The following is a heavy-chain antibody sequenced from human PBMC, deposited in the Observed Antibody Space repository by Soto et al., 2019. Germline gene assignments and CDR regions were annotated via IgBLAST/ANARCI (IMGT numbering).Heavy chain of an antibody. D-gene: IGHD4-17*01. CDR2: TYYRSKWYN. CDR1: GDSVSSNSAA. Sequence: SQTLSLTCAISGDSVSSNSAAWNWIRQSPSRGLEWLGRTYYRSKWYNDYAVSVKSRITINPDTSKNQFSLQLNSVTPEDTAVYYCALTTVTTFSYYYGMDVWGQGTTVTVS. CDR3: ALTTVTTFSYYYGMDV. J-gene: IGHJ6*02. V-gene: IGHV6-1*01.